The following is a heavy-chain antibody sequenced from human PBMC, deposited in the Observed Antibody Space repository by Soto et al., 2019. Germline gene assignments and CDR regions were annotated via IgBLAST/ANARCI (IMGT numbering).Heavy chain of an antibody. CDR2: ISGSGGST. CDR3: AKDEVAAAYYYYYGMDV. V-gene: IGHV3-23*01. J-gene: IGHJ6*02. CDR1: GFTFSRYT. Sequence: EVQLLESGGGLVQPGGSLRLSCAASGFTFSRYTMSWVRQAPGKGLEWVSAISGSGGSTYYADSVKGRFTISRDNSKNTLYLQMNSLRAEDTAVYHCAKDEVAAAYYYYYGMDVWGQGTTVTVTS. D-gene: IGHD2-15*01.